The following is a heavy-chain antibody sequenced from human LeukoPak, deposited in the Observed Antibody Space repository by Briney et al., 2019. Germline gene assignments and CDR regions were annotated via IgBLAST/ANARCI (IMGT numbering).Heavy chain of an antibody. V-gene: IGHV5-51*01. CDR2: IYPGDSDA. Sequence: GESLKISCKASGYSFATSWIAWVRQRLGKGLEWMGIIYPGDSDARYSPSFQGQVTISADKSISTVYLQWNSLKASDTAMYYCARRDSSAWFYFDYWGQGTLVAVSP. CDR1: GYSFATSW. D-gene: IGHD6-19*01. J-gene: IGHJ4*02. CDR3: ARRDSSAWFYFDY.